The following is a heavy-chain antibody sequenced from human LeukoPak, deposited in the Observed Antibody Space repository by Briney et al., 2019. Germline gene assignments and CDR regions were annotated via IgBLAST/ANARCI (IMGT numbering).Heavy chain of an antibody. Sequence: STTGGTTYYADSVRGRFTISRDNSRNTLYLQMNSLRAEDTAIYYCAKAPHMYNWNLFDYWGQGTLVTVSS. J-gene: IGHJ4*02. V-gene: IGHV3-23*01. D-gene: IGHD1-20*01. CDR3: AKAPHMYNWNLFDY. CDR2: STTGGTT.